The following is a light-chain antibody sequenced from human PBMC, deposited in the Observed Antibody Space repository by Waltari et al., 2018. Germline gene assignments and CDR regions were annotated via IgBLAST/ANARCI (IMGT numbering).Light chain of an antibody. Sequence: TARASKGISRDLAWYHQKPGEAPELLIDSASTLQSEVPARFSGSGSGTDFTLTISILQPDDFATYYCQQLNSYPLSFGPGTKVDVK. J-gene: IGKJ3*01. V-gene: IGKV1-9*01. CDR1: KGISRD. CDR2: SAS. CDR3: QQLNSYPLS.